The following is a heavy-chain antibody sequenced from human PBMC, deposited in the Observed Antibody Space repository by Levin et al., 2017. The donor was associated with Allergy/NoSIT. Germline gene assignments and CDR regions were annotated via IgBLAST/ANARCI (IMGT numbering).Heavy chain of an antibody. CDR2: ISSDGSST. V-gene: IGHV3-74*01. Sequence: SCAASGFMFRSDWMHWVRQVPGKGPAWVSRISSDGSSTLYADSVKGRFTISRDNAKNTLYLQMNSLRAEDTAIYYCARDPSFDHTIAFDYWGQGTLVTVSS. CDR3: ARDPSFDHTIAFDY. CDR1: GFMFRSDW. J-gene: IGHJ4*02. D-gene: IGHD3-10*01.